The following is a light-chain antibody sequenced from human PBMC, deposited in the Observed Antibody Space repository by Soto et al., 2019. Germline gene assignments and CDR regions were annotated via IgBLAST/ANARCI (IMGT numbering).Light chain of an antibody. J-gene: IGKJ5*01. Sequence: DIPLTQSPSFLSASVGDRVTITCRASQGITSYLAWYQQQPGKAPKLLIYAASTLQSGVPSRFSGSGSGTEFTLTINSLQPEDFATSYCQQLNDYPPITFGQGKRLEIK. CDR1: QGITSY. V-gene: IGKV1-9*01. CDR2: AAS. CDR3: QQLNDYPPIT.